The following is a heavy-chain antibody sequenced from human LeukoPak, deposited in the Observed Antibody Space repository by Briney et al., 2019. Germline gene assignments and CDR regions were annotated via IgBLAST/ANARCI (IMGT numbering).Heavy chain of an antibody. CDR3: AKDVDSTMDPNFDY. J-gene: IGHJ4*02. Sequence: GGSLRLSRTASGFTFSRCAMNWVRQAPGKGLEWVSGITGSSGRTYYADSVKGRFTISRDDSKNTMYVQMNSLRVEDTAVYYCAKDVDSTMDPNFDYRGQGILVTVSS. CDR2: ITGSSGRT. D-gene: IGHD5-18*01. V-gene: IGHV3-23*01. CDR1: GFTFSRCA.